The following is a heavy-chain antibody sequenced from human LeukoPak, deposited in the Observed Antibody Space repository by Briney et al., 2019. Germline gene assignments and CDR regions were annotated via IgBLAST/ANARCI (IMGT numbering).Heavy chain of an antibody. J-gene: IGHJ4*02. CDR2: IKSNADGGTT. CDR3: STYRWQYDSSGYDY. CDR1: GFTFSKAW. Sequence: GGSLRLSFAASGFTFSKAWLSWVRQATGKGREGLGRIKSNADGGTTDYAAPVQGSITISRDDSQNTLYLQLDSLKGEDIAVYYCSTYRWQYDSSGYDYWGQGTLVDVSS. V-gene: IGHV3-15*01. D-gene: IGHD3-22*01.